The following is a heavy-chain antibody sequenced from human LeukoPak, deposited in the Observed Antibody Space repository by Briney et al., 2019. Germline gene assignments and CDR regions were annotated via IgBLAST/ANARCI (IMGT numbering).Heavy chain of an antibody. CDR3: ARGGKIALAGTRSPQYFQH. CDR2: IRYDGNNK. V-gene: IGHV3-30*02. D-gene: IGHD6-19*01. CDR1: GFTFSDYY. J-gene: IGHJ1*01. Sequence: GGSLRLSCAASGFTFSDYYMSWIRQAPGKGLEWVAFIRYDGNNKYNADSVKGRFTISRDNSKNTLYLQMYSLRAEDTAVYYCARGGKIALAGTRSPQYFQHWGQGTLVTVSS.